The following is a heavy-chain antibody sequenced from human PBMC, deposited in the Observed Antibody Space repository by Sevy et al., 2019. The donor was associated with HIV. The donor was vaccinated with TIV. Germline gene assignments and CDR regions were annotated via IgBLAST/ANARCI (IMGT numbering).Heavy chain of an antibody. CDR2: IKKDGSQK. V-gene: IGHV3-7*03. CDR3: ARGRHMDV. Sequence: GGSLRLSCAASGVTFSNYWMTWVRQGPGKGLEWVANIKKDGSQKYYVDSVKGRFTISRDNADNSLYLQMNSLRAEDTAVYYCARGRHMDVWGKGITVTVSS. CDR1: GVTFSNYW. J-gene: IGHJ6*04.